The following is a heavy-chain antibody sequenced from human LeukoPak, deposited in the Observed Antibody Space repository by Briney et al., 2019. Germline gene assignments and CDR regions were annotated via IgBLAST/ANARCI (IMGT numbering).Heavy chain of an antibody. CDR2: ISYDGSNK. Sequence: GGSLRLSCAASGFTFSSYAMHWVRQAPGKGLEWVAVISYDGSNKYYADSVKGRFTVSRDNSKNTLYLQMNSLRAEDTAVYYCARDRYGDYGDFDYWGQGTLVTVSS. CDR1: GFTFSSYA. J-gene: IGHJ4*02. D-gene: IGHD4-17*01. V-gene: IGHV3-30*04. CDR3: ARDRYGDYGDFDY.